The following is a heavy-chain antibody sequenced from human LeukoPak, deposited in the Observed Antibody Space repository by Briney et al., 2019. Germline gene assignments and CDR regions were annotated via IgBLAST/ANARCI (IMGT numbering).Heavy chain of an antibody. D-gene: IGHD6-6*01. CDR3: ARHSSSGFDY. Sequence: GASVKVSCKASGYTFTSYDINWVRQATGQGLEWMGWMNPSSGNTGDAQKFQGRVTMTRNTSISTAYMELSSLRSEDTAVYYCARHSSSGFDYWGQGTLVTVSS. V-gene: IGHV1-8*01. CDR2: MNPSSGNT. J-gene: IGHJ4*02. CDR1: GYTFTSYD.